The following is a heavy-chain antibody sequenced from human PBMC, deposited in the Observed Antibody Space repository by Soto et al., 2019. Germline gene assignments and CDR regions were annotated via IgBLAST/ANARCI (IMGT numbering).Heavy chain of an antibody. D-gene: IGHD1-1*01. V-gene: IGHV3-53*01. CDR1: GFTVSSNY. CDR3: ARDVQLDV. J-gene: IGHJ6*02. Sequence: EVPLVESGGGLIQPGGSLILSCAASGFTVSSNYMNWVRQAPGKGLEWVSVIYSGGSTYYADSVKGRFTISRDNSKNTLYLQMNSLRAEDTAVYYCARDVQLDVWGQGTTVTVSS. CDR2: IYSGGST.